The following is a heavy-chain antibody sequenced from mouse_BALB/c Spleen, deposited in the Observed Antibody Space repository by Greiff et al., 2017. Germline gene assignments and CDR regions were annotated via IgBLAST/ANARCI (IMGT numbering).Heavy chain of an antibody. CDR2: INPSTGYT. CDR3: AIDGYYGFDY. V-gene: IGHV1-7*01. CDR1: GYTFTSYW. D-gene: IGHD2-3*01. J-gene: IGHJ2*01. Sequence: VQRVESGAELAKPGASVKMSCKASGYTFTSYWMHWVKQRPGQGLEWIGYINPSTGYTEYNQKFKDKATLTADKSSSTAYMQLSSLTSEDSAVYYCAIDGYYGFDYWGQGTTLTVSS.